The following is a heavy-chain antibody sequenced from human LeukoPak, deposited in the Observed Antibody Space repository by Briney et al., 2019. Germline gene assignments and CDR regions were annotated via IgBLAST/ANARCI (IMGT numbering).Heavy chain of an antibody. V-gene: IGHV1-69*04. CDR3: ASGRLDFGDHEAFDI. CDR2: IIPILDIT. Sequence: ASVKVSCKASGYTFTSYAMNWVRQAPGQGLECMGRIIPILDITNYAQKFQGRVTITADKSTSTAYMELSSLRSEDTAVFYCASGRLDFGDHEAFDIWGQGQWSPSLQ. CDR1: GYTFTSYA. J-gene: IGHJ3*02. D-gene: IGHD4-17*01.